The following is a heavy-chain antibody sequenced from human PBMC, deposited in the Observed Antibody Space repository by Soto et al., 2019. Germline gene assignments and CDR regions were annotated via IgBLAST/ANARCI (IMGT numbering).Heavy chain of an antibody. CDR1: GDSVTSGTYF. V-gene: IGHV4-61*01. D-gene: IGHD3-22*01. Sequence: SETLSLTCTVSGDSVTSGTYFWTWIRQPPGRGLEWIGYIYYSGHTKYNPSLESRVTMSLHTFKNQFSLQLNSVTAADTAVYYCAKEESSGYSYYFDYWGQGTLVTVSS. J-gene: IGHJ4*02. CDR2: IYYSGHT. CDR3: AKEESSGYSYYFDY.